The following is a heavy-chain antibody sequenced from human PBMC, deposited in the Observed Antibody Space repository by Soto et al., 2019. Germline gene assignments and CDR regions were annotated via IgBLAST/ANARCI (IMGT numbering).Heavy chain of an antibody. V-gene: IGHV4-39*01. Sequence: PSETLSLTCTVSGGSISSSSYYWGWIRQPPGKGLEWIGSIYYSGSTYYNPSLKSRVTISVDTSKNQFSLKLSSVTAADTAVYYCARRGRPGGWFDPWGQGTQVTVSS. CDR3: ARRGRPGGWFDP. J-gene: IGHJ5*02. D-gene: IGHD1-26*01. CDR2: IYYSGST. CDR1: GGSISSSSYY.